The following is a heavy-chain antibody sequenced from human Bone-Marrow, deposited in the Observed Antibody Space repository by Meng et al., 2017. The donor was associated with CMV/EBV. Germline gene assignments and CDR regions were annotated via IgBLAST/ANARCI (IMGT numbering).Heavy chain of an antibody. J-gene: IGHJ5*02. CDR1: GGSVSSGSYY. V-gene: IGHV4-61*01. CDR2: IYYSGST. CDR3: ARDLTNNCSGGSCYRWFGP. D-gene: IGHD2-15*01. Sequence: SETLSLTCTVSGGSVSSGSYYWSWIRQPPGKGLEWIGYIYYSGSTNYNPSLKSRVTISVDTSKNQFSLKLSSVTAADTAVYYCARDLTNNCSGGSCYRWFGPWGQGTLVTVSS.